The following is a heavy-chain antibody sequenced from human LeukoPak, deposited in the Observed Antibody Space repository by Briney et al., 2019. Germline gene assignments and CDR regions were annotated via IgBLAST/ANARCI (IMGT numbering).Heavy chain of an antibody. D-gene: IGHD3-9*01. V-gene: IGHV3-23*01. J-gene: IGHJ4*02. CDR3: AKDRGYYDILTGYYLDVFDY. Sequence: GGSLRLSCAASGFTFSSYAMSWVRQAPGKGLEWDSAISGSGGSTYYADSVKGRFTISRDNSKNTLYLQMNSMRAEDKAVYYCAKDRGYYDILTGYYLDVFDYWGQGTLVTVSS. CDR2: ISGSGGST. CDR1: GFTFSSYA.